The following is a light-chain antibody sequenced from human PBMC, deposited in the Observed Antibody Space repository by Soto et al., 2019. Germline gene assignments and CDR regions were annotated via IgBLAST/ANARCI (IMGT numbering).Light chain of an antibody. CDR3: GTWDSSLSADF. Sequence: QSVLTQPPSVSAAPGQKVTISCSGSSSNIGNNYVSWYQQLPGTAPKLLIYDNDKRPSGIPDRFSGSKSGTSATLGITGLQTGDEAHYYCGTWDSSLSADFFGAGTKLTVL. CDR2: DND. CDR1: SSNIGNNY. V-gene: IGLV1-51*01. J-gene: IGLJ1*01.